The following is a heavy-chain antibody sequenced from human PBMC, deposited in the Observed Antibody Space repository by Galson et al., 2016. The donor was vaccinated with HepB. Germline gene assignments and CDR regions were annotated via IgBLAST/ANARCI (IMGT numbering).Heavy chain of an antibody. V-gene: IGHV1-46*01. CDR1: GYTFTSYY. D-gene: IGHD5-24*01. CDR3: ARDPGDGYNLPYDY. J-gene: IGHJ4*02. CDR2: INPRGGST. Sequence: SVKVSCKASGYTFTSYYMHWVRQAPGQGLEWMGTINPRGGSTGYAQKFQGRVTMTRDTSTSTVYMELSSLRSEDTAGYYCARDPGDGYNLPYDYWGQGTLVTVSS.